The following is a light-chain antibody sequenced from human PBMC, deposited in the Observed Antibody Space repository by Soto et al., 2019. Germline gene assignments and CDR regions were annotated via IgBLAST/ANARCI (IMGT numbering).Light chain of an antibody. CDR2: AAS. CDR1: QGISNY. V-gene: IGKV1-27*01. J-gene: IGKJ1*01. Sequence: DIQMTQSPSSLSASVGDRVTITCQASQGISNYLAWYQQKPGKVPEVLIYAASRLRSGVPSRFSGSGSGTDFTLTISSLQPEDVATYYCQKYDSVVGTFGQGTRVEIK. CDR3: QKYDSVVGT.